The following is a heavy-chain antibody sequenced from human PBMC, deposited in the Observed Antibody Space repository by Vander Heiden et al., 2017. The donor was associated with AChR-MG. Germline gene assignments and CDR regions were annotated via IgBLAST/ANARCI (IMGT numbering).Heavy chain of an antibody. CDR1: GFTVSYCW. Sequence: EVQLVEPGGGLVKPGVSLRLSRAASGFTVSYCWMTWVRQAPGKGLEWVGRSTRKIDGQTANLAPSVNGRFTISRDVVKNTLYMEIKSMNTEDTAMYYFFVGVGSSEYDYWGQGTLVTVSS. CDR3: FVGVGSSEYDY. V-gene: IGHV3-15*01. CDR2: STRKIDGQTA. J-gene: IGHJ4*02. D-gene: IGHD1-26*01.